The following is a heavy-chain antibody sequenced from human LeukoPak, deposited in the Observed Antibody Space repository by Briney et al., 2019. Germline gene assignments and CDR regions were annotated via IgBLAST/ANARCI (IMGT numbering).Heavy chain of an antibody. CDR3: ARGPGGYSYGYYFDY. J-gene: IGHJ4*02. D-gene: IGHD5-18*01. V-gene: IGHV4-59*01. CDR1: GGSISSYY. CDR2: FYYSGST. Sequence: PSETLSLTCALSGGSISSYYWSWIRQPPGKGLEWIGFFYYSGSTNYNPSLKSRVTISVDTSKNHFSLKLSSVTAADTAVYYCARGPGGYSYGYYFDYWGQGTLVTVSS.